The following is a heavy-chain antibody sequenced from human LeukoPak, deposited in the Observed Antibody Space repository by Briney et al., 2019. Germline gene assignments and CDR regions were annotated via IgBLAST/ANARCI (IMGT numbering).Heavy chain of an antibody. V-gene: IGHV4-59*01. CDR2: IYYSGCT. CDR3: ARIYCSSTSCYDHWDAFDI. Sequence: SETLSLTCTVSGGSISSYYWSWIRQPPGKGLEGIGYIYYSGCTNYNPSLKSRVTISVDTSKHQFSLKLSSVTAADTAVYYCARIYCSSTSCYDHWDAFDIWGQGTMVTVSS. CDR1: GGSISSYY. D-gene: IGHD2-2*01. J-gene: IGHJ3*02.